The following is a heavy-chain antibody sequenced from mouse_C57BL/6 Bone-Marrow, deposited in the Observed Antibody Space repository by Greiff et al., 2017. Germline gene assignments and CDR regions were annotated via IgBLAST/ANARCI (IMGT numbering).Heavy chain of an antibody. CDR1: GFSFNTYA. V-gene: IGHV10-1*01. CDR3: VRNEGYAMDY. J-gene: IGHJ4*01. Sequence: EVQLVESGGGLVQPKGSLKLSCAASGFSFNTYAMNWVRQAPGKGLEWVARIRSKSNNYATYYADSVKDRFTISRDDSESMLYLKMNNLKTEDTAMYYCVRNEGYAMDYWGQGTSVTVSS. CDR2: IRSKSNNYAT.